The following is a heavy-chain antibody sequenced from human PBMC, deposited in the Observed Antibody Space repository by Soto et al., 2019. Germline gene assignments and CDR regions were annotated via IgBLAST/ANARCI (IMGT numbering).Heavy chain of an antibody. CDR1: GGSINNKNYS. Sequence: QMQLQESSPGLVKPSETLSLTCSVSGGSINNKNYSWLGIRQPPGKGLEWIGMIYYNGSTYYSGSLQCLVTVSVDPSQSQISLKVSSVTAADRAVYYCARSGALGRISDWFDPWGHGSLVTVAS. CDR2: IYYNGST. CDR3: ARSGALGRISDWFDP. J-gene: IGHJ5*02. D-gene: IGHD2-8*02. V-gene: IGHV4-39*01.